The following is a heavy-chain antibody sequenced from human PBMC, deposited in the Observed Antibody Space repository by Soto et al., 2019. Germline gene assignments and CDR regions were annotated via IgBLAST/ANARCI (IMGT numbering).Heavy chain of an antibody. CDR2: IIPIFGTA. Sequence: SVKVSCKASGGTFSSYAISWVRQAPGQGLEWMGGIIPIFGTANYAQKFQGRVTITADESTSTAYMELSSLRSEDTAVYYCASDRGSGSYYDYWGQGTLVTVSS. CDR1: GGTFSSYA. J-gene: IGHJ4*02. V-gene: IGHV1-69*13. CDR3: ASDRGSGSYYDY. D-gene: IGHD3-10*01.